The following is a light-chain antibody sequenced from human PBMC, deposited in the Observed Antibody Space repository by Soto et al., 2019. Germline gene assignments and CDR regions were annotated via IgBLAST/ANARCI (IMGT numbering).Light chain of an antibody. CDR3: SSYTTSNTYV. Sequence: QSVLTQPPSVSGSPGQSVAISCTGTSSDVGSNNRVSWYQQPPGSAPKLIIYDVSNRPSGIPDRFSGSKSANTASLTISGLQTEDEAEYYCSSYTTSNTYVFGTGTKLTVL. CDR1: SSDVGSNNR. CDR2: DVS. V-gene: IGLV2-18*02. J-gene: IGLJ1*01.